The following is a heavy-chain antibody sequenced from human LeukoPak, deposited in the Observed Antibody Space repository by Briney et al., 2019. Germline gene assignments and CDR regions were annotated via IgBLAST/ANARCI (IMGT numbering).Heavy chain of an antibody. Sequence: TSETLSLTCTVSGVSISSYYWSWIRQPPGKGLEWIGYIYYSGSTNYNPSLKSRVTISVDTSKNQFSLKLSSVTAADTAVYYCARDGDYGEGVDYWGQGTLVTVSS. CDR2: IYYSGST. CDR1: GVSISSYY. V-gene: IGHV4-59*01. CDR3: ARDGDYGEGVDY. J-gene: IGHJ4*02. D-gene: IGHD4-17*01.